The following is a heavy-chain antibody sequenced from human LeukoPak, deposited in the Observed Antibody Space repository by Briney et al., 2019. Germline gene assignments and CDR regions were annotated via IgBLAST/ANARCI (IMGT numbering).Heavy chain of an antibody. D-gene: IGHD2-2*01. Sequence: GGSLRLSCAASGFTFSSHAMSWVRQAPGKGLEWVSAISGSGGSTYYADSVKGRFTISRDNSKNTLYLQMNSLRAEDTAVYYCAKAGCSSTSCYVFAFDIWGQGTMVTVSS. CDR1: GFTFSSHA. J-gene: IGHJ3*02. CDR2: ISGSGGST. V-gene: IGHV3-23*01. CDR3: AKAGCSSTSCYVFAFDI.